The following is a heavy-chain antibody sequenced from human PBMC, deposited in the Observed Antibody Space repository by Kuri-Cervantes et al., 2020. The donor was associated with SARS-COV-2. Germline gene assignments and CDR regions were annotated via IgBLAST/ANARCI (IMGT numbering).Heavy chain of an antibody. V-gene: IGHV4-59*01. CDR3: ARVGVRSYGVLDY. Sequence: ESLKISCTVSYASMTSFYWSWIRQPPGKGLEWIGYIYDSANTNYNTSLRSRVTMSVDTSKNQVSLKLTSVTAADTAVYFCARVGVRSYGVLDYWGQGTLVTVSS. CDR2: IYDSANT. J-gene: IGHJ4*02. D-gene: IGHD5-18*01. CDR1: YASMTSFY.